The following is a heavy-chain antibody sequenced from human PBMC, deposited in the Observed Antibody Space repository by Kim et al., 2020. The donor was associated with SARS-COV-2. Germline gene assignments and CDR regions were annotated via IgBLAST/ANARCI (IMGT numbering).Heavy chain of an antibody. CDR1: GGSISNYY. D-gene: IGHD2-21*01. V-gene: IGHV4-59*12. J-gene: IGHJ6*03. CDR2: IYNSGST. CDR3: ASGSWCGCADDYYKHD. Sequence: SETLSLTCTVSGGSISNYYWSWIRQPPGKGLEWIGFIYNSGSTNYNNYHKTRDTISLDTPNNQLSLKLSTVTALETAAYSAASGSWCGCADDYYKHDCG.